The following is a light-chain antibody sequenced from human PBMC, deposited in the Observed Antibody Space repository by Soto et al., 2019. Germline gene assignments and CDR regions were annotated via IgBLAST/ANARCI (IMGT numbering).Light chain of an antibody. CDR3: QQYGSSPQT. CDR1: QSVSSN. CDR2: GAS. V-gene: IGKV3-15*01. Sequence: EIVMTQSPATLSVSPGERATLSCMASQSVSSNLAWYQQKPGQAPRLLIYGASTRATGIPARFSGSGSGTDFTLTISRLEPEDFAVYYCQQYGSSPQTFGQGTTGDIK. J-gene: IGKJ1*01.